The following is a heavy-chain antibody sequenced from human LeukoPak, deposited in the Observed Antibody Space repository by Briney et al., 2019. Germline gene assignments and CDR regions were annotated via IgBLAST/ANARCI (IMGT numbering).Heavy chain of an antibody. CDR3: AKGRTVVVPAAIDWFDP. CDR2: ISYDGSNK. D-gene: IGHD2-2*01. J-gene: IGHJ5*02. Sequence: GRSLRLSCAASGFTFSSYGMHWVRQAPGKGLEWVAVISYDGSNKYYADSVKGRFTISRDNSKNTLYLQMNSLRAEDTAVYYCAKGRTVVVPAAIDWFDPWGQGTLVTVSS. V-gene: IGHV3-30*18. CDR1: GFTFSSYG.